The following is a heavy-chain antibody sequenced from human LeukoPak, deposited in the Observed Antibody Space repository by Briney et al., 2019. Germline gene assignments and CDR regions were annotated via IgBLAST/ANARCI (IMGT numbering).Heavy chain of an antibody. CDR3: ANQDGSGSPFDY. CDR1: GFTFRNYA. CDR2: ISGSGGST. J-gene: IGHJ4*02. Sequence: PGGSLRLSCDASGFTFRNYAMSWVRQAPGKGLEWVSAISGSGGSTYYADSVKGRFTISRDNSKNTLYLQMNSLRAEDTAVYYCANQDGSGSPFDYWGQGTLVTVSS. V-gene: IGHV3-23*01. D-gene: IGHD3-10*01.